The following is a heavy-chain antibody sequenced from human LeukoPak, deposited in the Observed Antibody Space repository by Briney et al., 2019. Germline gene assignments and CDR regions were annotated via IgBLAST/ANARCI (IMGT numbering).Heavy chain of an antibody. CDR2: IYYSGST. V-gene: IGHV4-31*03. CDR1: GGSISSGGHY. CDR3: ARQGSGSGSHRINWFDP. D-gene: IGHD3-10*01. Sequence: SQTLSLTCTVSGGSISSGGHYWSWIRQHPGKGLEWIGYIYYSGSTYYNPSLKSRVTISVDTSKNQFSLKLSSVTAADTAVYYCARQGSGSGSHRINWFDPWGQGTLVTVSS. J-gene: IGHJ5*02.